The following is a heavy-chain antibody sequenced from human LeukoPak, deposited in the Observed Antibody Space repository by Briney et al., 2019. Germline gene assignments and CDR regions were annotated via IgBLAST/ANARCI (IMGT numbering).Heavy chain of an antibody. D-gene: IGHD3-3*01. J-gene: IGHJ6*02. Sequence: ASVKVSCKASGGTFSSYAISWVRQAPGQGLEWMGGIIPIFGTANYAQKFQGRVTITADESTSTAYMELSSLRSEDTAVYYCARAAYDFWSGYYYYYYGMDVWGQGTTVTVSS. CDR2: IIPIFGTA. V-gene: IGHV1-69*13. CDR1: GGTFSSYA. CDR3: ARAAYDFWSGYYYYYYGMDV.